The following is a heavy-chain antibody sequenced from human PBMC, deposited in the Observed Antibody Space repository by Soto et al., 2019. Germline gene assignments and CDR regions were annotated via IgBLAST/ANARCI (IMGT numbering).Heavy chain of an antibody. D-gene: IGHD2-15*01. CDR1: GFTFSGHW. CDR2: ISSDGRSA. Sequence: EVQLVESGGGLVQPGGSLRLSCAASGFTFSGHWMHWVRQAPGKGLVWVSRISSDGRSADYADSVKGRFIISRDNTKNTLYLQMNSLRAEDTALYYCARVLFCNGGGCYSNFDYWSQGTLVTVSS. J-gene: IGHJ4*02. V-gene: IGHV3-74*01. CDR3: ARVLFCNGGGCYSNFDY.